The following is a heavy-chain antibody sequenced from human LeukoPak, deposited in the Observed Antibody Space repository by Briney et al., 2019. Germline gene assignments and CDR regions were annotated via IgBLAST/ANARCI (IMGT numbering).Heavy chain of an antibody. V-gene: IGHV3-9*01. J-gene: IGHJ4*02. D-gene: IGHD6-19*01. CDR3: AKDSSRYSSAQGRAFDH. CDR1: GFTFDDYA. CDR2: ISWNSGSI. Sequence: GGSLRLSCAASGFTFDDYAMHWVRQAPGKGLEWVSGISWNSGSIVYADSVKGRFTISRDNAKNSLYLQMNSLRAEDTALYYCAKDSSRYSSAQGRAFDHWGQGTLVTVSS.